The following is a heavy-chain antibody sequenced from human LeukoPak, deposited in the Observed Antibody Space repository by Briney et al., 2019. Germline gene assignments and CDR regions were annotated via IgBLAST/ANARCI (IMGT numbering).Heavy chain of an antibody. J-gene: IGHJ4*02. CDR3: AKGPRALEHSTHRFDG. Sequence: PGGSLTLSCAASGFTFSSYWMHWVRQAPGTGLVWVSRINSDGSSTSYADSVKGRLTIFRDNAKNTLYLQMNTLRAEATALYYCAKGPRALEHSTHRFDGWGQGTLVTVSS. D-gene: IGHD1/OR15-1a*01. CDR2: INSDGSST. V-gene: IGHV3-74*01. CDR1: GFTFSSYW.